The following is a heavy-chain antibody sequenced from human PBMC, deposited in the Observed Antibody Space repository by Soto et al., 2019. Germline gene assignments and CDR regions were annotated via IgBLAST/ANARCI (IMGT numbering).Heavy chain of an antibody. J-gene: IGHJ5*02. V-gene: IGHV4-31*03. CDR3: ARVRTAWMGYCTNGVCYNWFDP. CDR1: GGSISSGGYY. CDR2: IYYSGST. D-gene: IGHD2-8*01. Sequence: SETLSLTCTVSGGSISSGGYYWSWIRQHPGKGLEWIGYIYYSGSTYYNPSLKSRVTISVDTSKNQFSLKLSSVTAADTAVYYCARVRTAWMGYCTNGVCYNWFDPWGQGTLVTVSS.